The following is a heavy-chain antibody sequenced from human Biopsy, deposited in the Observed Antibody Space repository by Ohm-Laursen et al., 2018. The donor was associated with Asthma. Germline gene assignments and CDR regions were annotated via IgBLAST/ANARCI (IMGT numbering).Heavy chain of an antibody. CDR1: GYNFISFA. D-gene: IGHD3-9*01. Sequence: GSSVKVSCKSSGYNFISFAIHWVRQAPGQRLEWMGWVNTGNGDTKYSQKFQGRVTITRDTSASTAYMELRSLRSEDTATYYCARTYYDFLTGQVKDVFCVWGQGTMVTVSS. J-gene: IGHJ3*01. CDR2: VNTGNGDT. V-gene: IGHV1-3*04. CDR3: ARTYYDFLTGQVKDVFCV.